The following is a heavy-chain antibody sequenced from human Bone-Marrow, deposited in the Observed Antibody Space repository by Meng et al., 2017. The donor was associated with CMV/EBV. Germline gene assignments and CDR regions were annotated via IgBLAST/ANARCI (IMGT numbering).Heavy chain of an antibody. J-gene: IGHJ6*02. Sequence: SETLSLTCTVSGGFISSSSYYWGWIRQPPGKGLEWIGSIYYSGSTYYNPSLKSRVTISVDTSKNQFSLKLSSVTAADTAVYYCARLSMSGMDVWGQGTTVTVSS. D-gene: IGHD2-21*01. CDR1: GGFISSSSYY. CDR2: IYYSGST. V-gene: IGHV4-39*07. CDR3: ARLSMSGMDV.